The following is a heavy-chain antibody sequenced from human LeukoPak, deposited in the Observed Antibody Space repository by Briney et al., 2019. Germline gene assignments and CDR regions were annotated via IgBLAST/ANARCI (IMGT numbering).Heavy chain of an antibody. D-gene: IGHD6-19*01. CDR2: ISGSGGST. J-gene: IGHJ4*02. V-gene: IGHV3-23*01. CDR3: AKVRSGWYLD. CDR1: GFTFTSYA. Sequence: GGSLSPSGAPSGFTFTSYALSWSAQAPGKGREWVSAISGSGGSTYYADSVKGRFTISRDNSKNTLYLQMNSLRAEDTAVYYCAKVRSGWYLDWGQGTLVTVSS.